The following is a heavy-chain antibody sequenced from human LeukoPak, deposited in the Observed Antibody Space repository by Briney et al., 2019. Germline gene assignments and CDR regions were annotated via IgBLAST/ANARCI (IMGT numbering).Heavy chain of an antibody. CDR1: GFTFSSHG. CDR3: ARGEDQLDY. V-gene: IGHV3-33*01. Sequence: GRSLRLSCAASGFTFSSHGMHWVRQAPGKGLEWVAVIWYDGSNKYYADSAKGRFTISRDNSKNMVSLQMNRLRAEDTAVYYCARGEDQLDYWGQGTLVTVSS. CDR2: IWYDGSNK. J-gene: IGHJ4*02.